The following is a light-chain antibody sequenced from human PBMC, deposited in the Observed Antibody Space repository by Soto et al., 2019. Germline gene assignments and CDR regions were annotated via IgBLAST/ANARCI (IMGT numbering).Light chain of an antibody. CDR3: QSFDINVLALI. CDR2: SNT. Sequence: QTVVTQPPSVSGAPGQRVTISCTGSNSNIGAGFGVQWYQQFPRTAPRLLIYSNTNRPSGVPDRLSASKSGTSASLAITGLRAEDEADYYCQSFDINVLALIFGVGTKLTVL. V-gene: IGLV1-40*01. CDR1: NSNIGAGFG. J-gene: IGLJ2*01.